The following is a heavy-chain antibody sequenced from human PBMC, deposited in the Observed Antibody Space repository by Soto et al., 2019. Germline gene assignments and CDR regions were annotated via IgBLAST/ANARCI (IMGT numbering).Heavy chain of an antibody. CDR1: GFTFSSYA. CDR3: VLAGTDHKGWTYYFDY. CDR2: ISGSGGST. J-gene: IGHJ4*02. V-gene: IGHV3-23*01. D-gene: IGHD6-19*01. Sequence: GGSLRLSCAASGFTFSSYAMSWVRQAPGKGLEWVSAISGSGGSTYYADSVKGRFTISRDNSKNTLYLQMNSLRAEDTAVYYCVLAGTDHKGWTYYFDYWGQGTLVTVSS.